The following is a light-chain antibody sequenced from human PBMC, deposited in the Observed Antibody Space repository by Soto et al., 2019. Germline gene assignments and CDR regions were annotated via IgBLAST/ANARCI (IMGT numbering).Light chain of an antibody. CDR3: QQYNNWPPT. Sequence: EIVLTQSPGTLSLSPGERATLSCRASQIVSSTYLAWFQQKAGQAPRLLIYGASTRATGIPDRFSGSGSGTEFTLTISSLQSEDFAVYSCQQYNNWPPTFGQGTKV. V-gene: IGKV3D-15*01. CDR1: QIVSSTY. J-gene: IGKJ1*01. CDR2: GAS.